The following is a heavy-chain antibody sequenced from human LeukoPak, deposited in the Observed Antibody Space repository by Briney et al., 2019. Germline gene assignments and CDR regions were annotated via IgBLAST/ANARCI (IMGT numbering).Heavy chain of an antibody. Sequence: GGSLRLSRTASGFTFTSYAMSWVRQAPGKGLEWVSTISGSGGNTYYADSVKGRFTISRDNPKNTVYLQMNSLRADDTALYYCAKEGFGDWGQGTLVTVSS. V-gene: IGHV3-23*01. CDR2: ISGSGGNT. D-gene: IGHD3-10*01. J-gene: IGHJ4*02. CDR1: GFTFTSYA. CDR3: AKEGFGD.